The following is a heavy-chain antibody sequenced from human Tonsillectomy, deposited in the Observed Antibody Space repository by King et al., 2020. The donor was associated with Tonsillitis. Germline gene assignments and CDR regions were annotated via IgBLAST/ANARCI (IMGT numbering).Heavy chain of an antibody. J-gene: IGHJ3*02. CDR3: ARRHNIAGTPDAFDI. CDR1: GFTVSSNY. D-gene: IGHD6-13*01. Sequence: VQLVESGGGLIQPGGSLRLSCAASGFTVSSNYMSWVRQAPGKGLEWGSAIYSGDTTYYADSVKGRFTISRDNSKNTLYLQMNSLRAEDTAVYYCARRHNIAGTPDAFDIWGQGTMVTVSS. CDR2: IYSGDTT. V-gene: IGHV3-53*01.